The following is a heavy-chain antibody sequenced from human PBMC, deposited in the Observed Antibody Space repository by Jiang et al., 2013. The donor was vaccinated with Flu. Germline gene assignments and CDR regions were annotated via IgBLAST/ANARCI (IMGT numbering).Heavy chain of an antibody. Sequence: LLKPSETLSLTCAVYGGSFSAYYWSWIRQPPGKGLEWIGEINHSGSTNYNPSLKSRVTISVDTSKNQFSLKLSSVTAADTAVYYCARGLYCSSTSCYENWYFDLWGRGTLVTVSS. CDR2: INHSGST. CDR3: ARGLYCSSTSCYENWYFDL. V-gene: IGHV4-34*01. D-gene: IGHD2-2*01. J-gene: IGHJ2*01. CDR1: GGSFSAYY.